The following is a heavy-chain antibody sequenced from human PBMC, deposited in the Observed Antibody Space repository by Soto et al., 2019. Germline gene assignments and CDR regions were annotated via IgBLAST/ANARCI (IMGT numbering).Heavy chain of an antibody. J-gene: IGHJ6*02. CDR3: ARGGTVRYYYYYYGMDV. CDR2: INHSGST. D-gene: IGHD4-17*01. Sequence: NPSETLSLTCAVYGGSFSGYYWSWIRQPPGKGLEWIGEINHSGSTNYNPSLKSRVTISVDTSKNQFSLKLSSVTAADTAVYYCARGGTVRYYYYYYGMDVWGQGTTVTVS. CDR1: GGSFSGYY. V-gene: IGHV4-34*01.